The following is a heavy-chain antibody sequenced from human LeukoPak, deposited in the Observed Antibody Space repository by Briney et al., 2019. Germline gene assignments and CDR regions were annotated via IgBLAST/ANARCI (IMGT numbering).Heavy chain of an antibody. CDR2: IYSGGST. J-gene: IGHJ4*02. CDR3: ASQGSGWRPIYFDY. Sequence: GGSLRLSCAASGFTVSSNYMSWVRQAPGKGLEWVSVIYSGGSTYYADSVKGRFTISRDNAKNSLYLQMNSLRAEDTAVYYCASQGSGWRPIYFDYWGQGTLVTVSS. D-gene: IGHD6-19*01. V-gene: IGHV3-53*01. CDR1: GFTVSSNY.